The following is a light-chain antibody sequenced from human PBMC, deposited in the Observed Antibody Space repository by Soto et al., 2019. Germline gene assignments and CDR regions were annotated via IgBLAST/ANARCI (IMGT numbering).Light chain of an antibody. CDR1: QSVSSTY. J-gene: IGKJ5*01. V-gene: IGKV3-20*01. CDR3: QQYGDSPTIT. Sequence: EIVLTQSPGTLSLSPGERATLSCRASQSVSSTYLAWYQQKPGQAPRLFIYSASSRATGIPDRFSGSGSGTDFTLTISRLEPEDFAVYYCQQYGDSPTITFGQGTRLETK. CDR2: SAS.